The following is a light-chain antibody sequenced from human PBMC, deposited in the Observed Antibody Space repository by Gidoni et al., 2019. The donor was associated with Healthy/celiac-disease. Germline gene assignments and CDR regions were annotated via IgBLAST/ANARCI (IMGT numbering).Light chain of an antibody. J-gene: IGLJ2*01. Sequence: QSVLTQPPSVSGPPGQRVTISCTGSSSNIGAGYDVHWYQQLPGTAPKLLIYGNSNRPSGVPDRFSGSKSGTSASLAITGLQAEDEADYYCQSYDSSLSHVVFGGGTKLTV. CDR1: SSNIGAGYD. CDR2: GNS. CDR3: QSYDSSLSHVV. V-gene: IGLV1-40*01.